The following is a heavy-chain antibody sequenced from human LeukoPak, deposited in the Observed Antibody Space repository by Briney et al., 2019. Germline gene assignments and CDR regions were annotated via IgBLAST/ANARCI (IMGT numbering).Heavy chain of an antibody. CDR1: GFTFDDYA. Sequence: GGSLRLSCAASGFTFDDYAMHWVRQAPGKGLEWVSGISWNSGSIGYADSVKGRFTISRDNAKNSLYLQMNSLRAEDTALYYCAKDCSLQVGPYYYYGMDVWGQGTTVTVSS. CDR2: ISWNSGSI. CDR3: AKDCSLQVGPYYYYGMDV. D-gene: IGHD3-10*02. J-gene: IGHJ6*02. V-gene: IGHV3-9*01.